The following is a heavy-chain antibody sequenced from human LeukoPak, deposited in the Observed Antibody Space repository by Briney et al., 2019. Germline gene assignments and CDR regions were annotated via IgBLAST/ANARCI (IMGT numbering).Heavy chain of an antibody. Sequence: AGGSLRLSCAASGFTFSSYSMNWVRQAPGKGLEWVSSISSSSSYIYYADSVKGRFTISRDNAKNSLYLQMNSLRAEDTAVYYCAREEREAFDIWGQGTMVTVSS. CDR2: ISSSSSYI. CDR3: AREEREAFDI. V-gene: IGHV3-21*01. D-gene: IGHD1-1*01. J-gene: IGHJ3*02. CDR1: GFTFSSYS.